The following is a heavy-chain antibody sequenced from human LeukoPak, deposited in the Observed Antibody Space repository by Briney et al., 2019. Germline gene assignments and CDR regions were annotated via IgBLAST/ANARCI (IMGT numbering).Heavy chain of an antibody. V-gene: IGHV5-51*01. CDR1: GYNFINYW. D-gene: IGHD3-10*01. CDR2: IYPGDFDT. J-gene: IGHJ4*02. CDR3: VRTGYYGSGSYSFQY. Sequence: GESLKISCKGFGYNFINYWIGRVRQTPGKGLEWMAIIYPGDFDTRYNPSFRGQVTISADTSISIAYLQWRSLKTSDTAMYYCVRTGYYGSGSYSFQYWGQGTLVTVSS.